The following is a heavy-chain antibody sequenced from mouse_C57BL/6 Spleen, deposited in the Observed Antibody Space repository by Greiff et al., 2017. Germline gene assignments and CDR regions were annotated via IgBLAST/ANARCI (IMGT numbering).Heavy chain of an antibody. CDR1: GYTFTDYY. CDR3: ARSVRSWYFDV. CDR2: INPNNGGT. V-gene: IGHV1-26*01. Sequence: EVQLQQSGPELVKPGASVKISCKASGYTFTDYYMNWVKQSHGKSLEWIGDINPNNGGTSYNQKFKGKATLTVDKSSSTAYMELRSLTSEDSAVYYRARSVRSWYFDVWGTGTTVTVSS. D-gene: IGHD1-1*01. J-gene: IGHJ1*03.